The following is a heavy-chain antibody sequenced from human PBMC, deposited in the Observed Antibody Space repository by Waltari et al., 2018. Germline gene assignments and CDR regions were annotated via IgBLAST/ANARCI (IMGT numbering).Heavy chain of an antibody. D-gene: IGHD6-13*01. J-gene: IGHJ3*02. Sequence: EVQLVESGGGLIQPGGSLRLSCAASGFTVSSNYMSWVRQAPGKGLEWVSVIYSGGSTYYADSVKGRFTISRDNSKNTLYLQMNSLRAEDTAVYYCARDRSHIAAAGSLIWGQGTMVTVSS. CDR3: ARDRSHIAAAGSLI. V-gene: IGHV3-53*01. CDR2: IYSGGST. CDR1: GFTVSSNY.